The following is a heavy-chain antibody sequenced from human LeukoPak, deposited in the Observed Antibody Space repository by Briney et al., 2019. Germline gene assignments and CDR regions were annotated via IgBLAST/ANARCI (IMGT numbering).Heavy chain of an antibody. J-gene: IGHJ4*02. CDR1: GFTFSSYA. D-gene: IGHD1-26*01. V-gene: IGHV3-23*01. CDR3: AKGLQWELPFDY. CDR2: ISGSGSST. Sequence: GGSLRLSCAASGFTFSSYAMSWVRQAPGKGLEWLSSISGSGSSTYYADSVKGRFTISRDNSKNMLYVQMNSLRAEDTAVYSCAKGLQWELPFDYWGQGTLVTVSS.